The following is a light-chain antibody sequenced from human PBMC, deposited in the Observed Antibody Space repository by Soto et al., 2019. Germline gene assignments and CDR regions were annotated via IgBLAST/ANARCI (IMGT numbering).Light chain of an antibody. J-gene: IGKJ5*01. CDR1: QSIGSD. CDR2: GTS. Sequence: EVVLTQSPGTLSLSSGERATLSCRTSQSIGSDLAWYQQKPGQAPRLLIYGTSTRAPGIPPRFSGSGSGTDFTLTISSLEPEDFAVYFCHQRNKFGQGTRLEI. CDR3: HQRNK. V-gene: IGKV3-11*01.